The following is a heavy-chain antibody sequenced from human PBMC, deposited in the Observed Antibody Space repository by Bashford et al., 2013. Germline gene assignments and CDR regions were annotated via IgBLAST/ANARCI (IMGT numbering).Heavy chain of an antibody. D-gene: IGHD3-22*01. J-gene: IGHJ3*02. V-gene: IGHV1-2*02. CDR3: ARDPRDYYDSSGYYAFDI. CDR1: GYTFTGYY. CDR2: INPNSGGT. Sequence: ASVKVSCKASGYTFTGYYMHWVRQAPGQGLEWMGWINPNSGGTNYAQKFQGRVTMTRDTSISTAYMELSRLRSDDTAVYYCARDPRDYYDSSGYYAFDIWGQGTMVTVSS.